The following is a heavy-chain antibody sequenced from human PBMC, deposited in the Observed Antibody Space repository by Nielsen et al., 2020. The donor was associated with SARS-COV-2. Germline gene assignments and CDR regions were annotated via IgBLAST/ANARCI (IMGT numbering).Heavy chain of an antibody. D-gene: IGHD3-9*01. CDR3: ARGGAWYDILTGHPHYYYGMDV. Sequence: GESLKISCAASGFTFSSYWMSWVRQAPGKGLEWVANIKQDGSEKYYVDSVKGRFTISRDNAKNSLYLQMNSLRAEDTAVYYCARGGAWYDILTGHPHYYYGMDVWGQGTTVTVSS. V-gene: IGHV3-7*01. CDR2: IKQDGSEK. CDR1: GFTFSSYW. J-gene: IGHJ6*02.